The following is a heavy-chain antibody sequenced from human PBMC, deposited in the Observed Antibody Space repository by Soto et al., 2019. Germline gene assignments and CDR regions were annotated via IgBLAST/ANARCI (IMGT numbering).Heavy chain of an antibody. J-gene: IGHJ4*02. CDR1: GGSISSGGYY. Sequence: QVQLQESGPGLVKPSQTLSLTCTVSGGSISSGGYYWSWIRQHPGKGLEWIGYIYYSGSTDYNPSLKSRVTISVDTSKNQFSVTLSSVTSADTAVYYCASATFGLWGVDFDYWGQGTLVTVSS. V-gene: IGHV4-31*03. D-gene: IGHD3-16*01. CDR2: IYYSGST. CDR3: ASATFGLWGVDFDY.